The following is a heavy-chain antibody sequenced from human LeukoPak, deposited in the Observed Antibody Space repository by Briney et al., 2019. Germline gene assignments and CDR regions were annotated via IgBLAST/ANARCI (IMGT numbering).Heavy chain of an antibody. CDR3: ARGDVGDYYDSSGIDY. D-gene: IGHD3-22*01. Sequence: SVKVSCKASGGTFSSYAISWARQAPGQGLEWMGGIIPIFGTANYAQKFQGRVTITADESTSTAYMELSSLRSEDTAVYYCARGDVGDYYDSSGIDYWGQGTLVTVFS. V-gene: IGHV1-69*13. J-gene: IGHJ4*02. CDR1: GGTFSSYA. CDR2: IIPIFGTA.